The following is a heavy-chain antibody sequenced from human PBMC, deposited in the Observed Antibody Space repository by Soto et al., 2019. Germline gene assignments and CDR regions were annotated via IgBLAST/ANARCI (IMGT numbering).Heavy chain of an antibody. CDR1: GFSLSTSGVG. V-gene: IGHV2-5*05. CDR2: IYWDDDK. J-gene: IGHJ5*02. D-gene: IGHD3-9*01. CDR3: ARSRDYDILTNWFDP. Sequence: QITLKESGPTLVKPTQTLTLTCTFSGFSLSTSGVGVGWIRQPPGKALEWLALIYWDDDKRYGPSLKSRLTITKDTSKNQVVLTMTNMDPVDTATYYCARSRDYDILTNWFDPWGQGTLVTVSS.